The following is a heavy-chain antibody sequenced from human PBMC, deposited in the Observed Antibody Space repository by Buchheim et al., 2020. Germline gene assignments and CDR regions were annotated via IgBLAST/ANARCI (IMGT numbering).Heavy chain of an antibody. CDR1: GFTFSNYW. J-gene: IGHJ6*02. Sequence: EVQLVESGGGLVQPGGSLRLSCAASGFTFSNYWMHWVRQAPGKGLVWVSCISADGSSTTYADSVKGRFTISRANAKNTLYLQMSSLRAEDTAVYYCARRAHYGMDVWGQGTT. CDR3: ARRAHYGMDV. CDR2: ISADGSST. V-gene: IGHV3-74*03.